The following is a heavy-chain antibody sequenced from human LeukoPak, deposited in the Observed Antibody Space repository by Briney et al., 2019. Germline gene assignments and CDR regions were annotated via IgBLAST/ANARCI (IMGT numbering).Heavy chain of an antibody. CDR1: GFIFDDYG. J-gene: IGHJ1*01. Sequence: PGGSLRLSCAASGFIFDDYGMTWARQAPGKGLEWVSGITWNGGYTGYADSVKGRFTISRDNAKNSLYLQMNSLRAEDTALYYCAGTYYYDSSGFYPEFFQHWGQGTLVIISS. V-gene: IGHV3-20*04. CDR2: ITWNGGYT. D-gene: IGHD3-22*01. CDR3: AGTYYYDSSGFYPEFFQH.